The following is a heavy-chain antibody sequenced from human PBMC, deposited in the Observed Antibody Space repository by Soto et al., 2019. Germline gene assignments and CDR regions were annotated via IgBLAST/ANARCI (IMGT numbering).Heavy chain of an antibody. Sequence: GSLRLSCAASGFTFSDFYMSWIRQAPGKGLEWVSYISSTSTYTYYADSVKGRFTISRDNAKNSMYLQMNSLRAEDTAVYYCAKLRDCTNGLCSYVMDVWGQGTTVTVSS. CDR2: ISSTSTYT. V-gene: IGHV3-11*06. D-gene: IGHD2-8*01. CDR3: AKLRDCTNGLCSYVMDV. CDR1: GFTFSDFY. J-gene: IGHJ6*02.